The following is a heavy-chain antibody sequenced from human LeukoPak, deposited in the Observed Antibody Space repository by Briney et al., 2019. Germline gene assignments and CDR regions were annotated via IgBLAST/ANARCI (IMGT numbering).Heavy chain of an antibody. D-gene: IGHD5-12*01. CDR1: GFTFSGSA. CDR3: TRVGVATISN. J-gene: IGHJ4*02. Sequence: GGSLRLSCAASGFTFSGSAMHWVRQASGKELEWVGRIRSKANSYATAYAASVKGRSTISRDDSKNTAYLQMNSLKTEDTAVYYCTRVGVATISNWGQGTLVTVSS. CDR2: IRSKANSYAT. V-gene: IGHV3-73*01.